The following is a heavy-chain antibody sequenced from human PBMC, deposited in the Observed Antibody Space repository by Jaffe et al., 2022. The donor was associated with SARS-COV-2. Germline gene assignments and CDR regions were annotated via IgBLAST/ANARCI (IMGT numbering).Heavy chain of an antibody. CDR1: GFTFSTYW. Sequence: EVQLVESGGGLVQPGGSLRLSCAASGFTFSTYWMNWVRQAPGKGLEWVANIKQDGSDKYYVDSVKGRFTVSRDNPKNSLYLQMNTLRAEDTAVYYCARGSNGAFDIWGQGTMVAVSS. V-gene: IGHV3-7*01. D-gene: IGHD2-8*01. CDR2: IKQDGSDK. CDR3: ARGSNGAFDI. J-gene: IGHJ3*02.